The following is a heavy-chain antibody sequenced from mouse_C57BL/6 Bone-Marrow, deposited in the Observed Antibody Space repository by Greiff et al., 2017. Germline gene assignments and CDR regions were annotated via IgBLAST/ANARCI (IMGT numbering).Heavy chain of an antibody. J-gene: IGHJ3*01. V-gene: IGHV5-12*01. CDR2: ISNGGGST. CDR3: ARPNYYGSSYVGFAY. CDR1: GFTFSDYY. D-gene: IGHD1-1*01. Sequence: EVMLVESGGGLVQPGGSLKLSCAASGFTFSDYYMYWVRQTPEKRLEWVAYISNGGGSTYYPDTVKGRFTISRDNAKNTLYLQMSRLKSEDTAMYYCARPNYYGSSYVGFAYWGQGTLVTVSA.